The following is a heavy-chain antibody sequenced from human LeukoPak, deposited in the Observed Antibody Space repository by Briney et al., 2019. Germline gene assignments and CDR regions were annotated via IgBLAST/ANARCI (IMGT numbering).Heavy chain of an antibody. V-gene: IGHV4-59*08. J-gene: IGHJ6*03. CDR2: IYYSGST. D-gene: IGHD5-18*01. Sequence: PSETLSLTCTVSGGSISSYYWSWIRQPPGKGLEWIGYIYYSGSTNYNPSLKSRVTISVDTSKNQFSLKLSSVTAADTAVYYCARATAMANYYYYYMDVWGKGTTVTVSS. CDR1: GGSISSYY. CDR3: ARATAMANYYYYYMDV.